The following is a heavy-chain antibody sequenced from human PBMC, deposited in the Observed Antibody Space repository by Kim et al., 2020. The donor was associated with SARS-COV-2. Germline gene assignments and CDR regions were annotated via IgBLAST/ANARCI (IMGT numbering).Heavy chain of an antibody. Sequence: GGSLRLSCAASGFTFSSYGMHWVRQAPGKGLEWVAAISNVGSNNYYADSVKGRFTISRDNSKNTLYLQMNSLRAEDTAVYYCAKDPRYCSSTRCYRPNY. V-gene: IGHV3-30*18. J-gene: IGHJ6*01. D-gene: IGHD2-2*02. CDR1: GFTFSSYG. CDR2: ISNVGSNN. CDR3: AKDPRYCSSTRCYRPNY.